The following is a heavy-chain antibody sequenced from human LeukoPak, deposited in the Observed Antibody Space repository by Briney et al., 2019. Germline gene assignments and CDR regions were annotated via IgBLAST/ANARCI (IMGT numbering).Heavy chain of an antibody. CDR3: AKFFWNGGN. J-gene: IGHJ4*02. CDR2: ISGSGGST. D-gene: IGHD1-1*01. Sequence: PEGSLRLSCAASGFTFSTYAMSWVRQAPGKGLEWVSAISGSGGSTYYADSVKGRFTISRDNSKNTLYLQMNSLRGEDTAVYYCAKFFWNGGNWGQGTLVTVSS. V-gene: IGHV3-23*01. CDR1: GFTFSTYA.